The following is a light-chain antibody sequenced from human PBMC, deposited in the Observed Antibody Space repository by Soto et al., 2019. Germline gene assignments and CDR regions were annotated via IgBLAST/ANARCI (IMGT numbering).Light chain of an antibody. J-gene: IGKJ4*01. Sequence: EIVMTQSPATLSVSPGERATLSCRASQSVSSNLAWYQQKPGQAPRLLIYGASTRATGIPARFGGSGSGTEFILTISSLQSEDFAVYYWQQYHNWPLTFGGGTKVEI. CDR1: QSVSSN. CDR3: QQYHNWPLT. CDR2: GAS. V-gene: IGKV3-15*01.